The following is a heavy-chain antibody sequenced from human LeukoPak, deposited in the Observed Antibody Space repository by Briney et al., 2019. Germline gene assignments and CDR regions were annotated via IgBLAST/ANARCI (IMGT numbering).Heavy chain of an antibody. CDR3: ARPSRGAGCNRSCYFDY. J-gene: IGHJ4*02. CDR1: GGSFSGYY. CDR2: INHSGST. V-gene: IGHV4-34*01. D-gene: IGHD1-14*01. Sequence: SETLSLTCAVYGGSFSGYYWSWLRQPPGKGLEWLGEINHSGSTNYNPSLKSRVTISVDTSKNQFSLKLSSVTAADTAVYYCARPSRGAGCNRSCYFDYWGQGTLVTVSS.